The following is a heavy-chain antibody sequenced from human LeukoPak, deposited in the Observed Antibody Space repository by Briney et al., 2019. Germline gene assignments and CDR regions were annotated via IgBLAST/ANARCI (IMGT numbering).Heavy chain of an antibody. CDR2: ISGSGGST. CDR3: AGGYSYGYTNY. CDR1: GFTFSSYA. D-gene: IGHD5-18*01. V-gene: IGHV3-23*01. Sequence: GGSLRLSCAASGFTFSSYAMSWVRQAPGKGLEWVSAISGSGGSTYYADSVKGRFTISRDNAKNTLYLQMNSLSAEDTAVYYCAGGYSYGYTNYWGQGTLVTVSS. J-gene: IGHJ4*02.